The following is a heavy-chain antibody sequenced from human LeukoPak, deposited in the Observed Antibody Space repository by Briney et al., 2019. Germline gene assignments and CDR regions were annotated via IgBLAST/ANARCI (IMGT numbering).Heavy chain of an antibody. J-gene: IGHJ4*02. CDR3: ARNNVDHFDY. CDR1: GGSISSYY. D-gene: IGHD1/OR15-1a*01. CDR2: IYYSGST. Sequence: SETLSLTCTVSGGSISSYYWSWIRQPPGKGLEWIGYIYYSGSTNYNPSLKSRVTISVDTSKNQFSLKLSSVTAADTAVYYCARNNVDHFDYWGQGTLVTVSP. V-gene: IGHV4-59*01.